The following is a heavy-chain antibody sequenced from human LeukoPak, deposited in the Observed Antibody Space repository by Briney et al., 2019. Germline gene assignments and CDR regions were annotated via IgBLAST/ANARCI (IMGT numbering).Heavy chain of an antibody. J-gene: IGHJ4*02. CDR2: INPDSGGT. CDR3: ARASSLRY. V-gene: IGHV1-2*02. CDR1: GYTFTAYY. D-gene: IGHD2-2*01. Sequence: ASVKVPCKASGYTFTAYYLHWVRQAPGQGLEWMGWINPDSGGTNYAQKFQGRVTMTRDTSISTGYMEVNRLTSDDTAIYYCARASSLRYWGQGTLVTVSS.